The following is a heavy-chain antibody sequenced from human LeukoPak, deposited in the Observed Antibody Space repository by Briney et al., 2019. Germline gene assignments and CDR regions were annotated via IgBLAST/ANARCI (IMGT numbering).Heavy chain of an antibody. D-gene: IGHD3-16*01. V-gene: IGHV3-23*01. CDR2: ISDSSINT. Sequence: PGGSLRLSCAASGLAFGNYAMSWVRQAPGKGLEWVSVISDSSINTYYTAPVKGRFTISRDNSNGTLFLQMNSLRAEDTAVCYCAKSPFILKLRLGELMCYPMDVWGQGTTVTVSS. CDR1: GLAFGNYA. CDR3: AKSPFILKLRLGELMCYPMDV. J-gene: IGHJ6*02.